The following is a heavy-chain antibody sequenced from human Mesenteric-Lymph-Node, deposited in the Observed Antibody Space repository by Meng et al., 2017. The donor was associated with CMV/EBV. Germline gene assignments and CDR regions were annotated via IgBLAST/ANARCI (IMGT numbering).Heavy chain of an antibody. Sequence: GGSLRLSCAASRFTFSSFAMSWVRQAPGKGLEWVSTISGSGSFTHYADSVKGRFTISRDNSKNTLYLQMNSLRAEDTAVYYCARRGSGGRAMDVWGQGTTVTVSS. J-gene: IGHJ6*02. D-gene: IGHD2-15*01. CDR3: ARRGSGGRAMDV. CDR2: ISGSGSFT. CDR1: RFTFSSFA. V-gene: IGHV3-23*01.